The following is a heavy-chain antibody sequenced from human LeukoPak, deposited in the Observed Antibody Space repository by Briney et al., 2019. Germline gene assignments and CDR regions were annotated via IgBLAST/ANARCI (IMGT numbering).Heavy chain of an antibody. Sequence: GSLRLSCAASGFTFSSYGMHWARQAPGKGLEWVAFIRYDGSNKYYADSVKGRFTISRDNSKNTLYLQMNSLRAEDTAVYYCAKDQGNGVCPDYWGQGTLVTVSS. V-gene: IGHV3-30*02. J-gene: IGHJ4*02. CDR2: IRYDGSNK. D-gene: IGHD2-8*01. CDR1: GFTFSSYG. CDR3: AKDQGNGVCPDY.